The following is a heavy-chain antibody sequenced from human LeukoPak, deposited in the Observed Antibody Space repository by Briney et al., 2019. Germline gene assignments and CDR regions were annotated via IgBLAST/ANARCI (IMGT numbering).Heavy chain of an antibody. J-gene: IGHJ3*02. Sequence: GGSLRLSCAASGFTFSSYSMNWVRQAPGKGLEWVSYISSSSSTIYYADSAKGRFTISRDNAKNSLYLQMNSLRDEDTAVYYCAREGYCSSTSCPNDAFDIWGQGTMVTVSS. CDR2: ISSSSSTI. CDR3: AREGYCSSTSCPNDAFDI. V-gene: IGHV3-48*02. D-gene: IGHD2-2*01. CDR1: GFTFSSYS.